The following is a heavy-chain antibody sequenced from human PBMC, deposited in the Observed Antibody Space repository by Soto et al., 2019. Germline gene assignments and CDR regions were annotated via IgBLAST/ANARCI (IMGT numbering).Heavy chain of an antibody. J-gene: IGHJ4*02. V-gene: IGHV1-3*01. CDR3: ARGLTIFGVVIGY. Sequence: ASVKVSCKTSGYTFTNYVVDWARQAPGQGLEWMGWINSGNGNTKYSEKFQGRVTITRDTSASTGYMELNSLTSEDTAVYYCARGLTIFGVVIGYWGQGTLVTVSS. CDR2: INSGNGNT. D-gene: IGHD3-3*01. CDR1: GYTFTNYV.